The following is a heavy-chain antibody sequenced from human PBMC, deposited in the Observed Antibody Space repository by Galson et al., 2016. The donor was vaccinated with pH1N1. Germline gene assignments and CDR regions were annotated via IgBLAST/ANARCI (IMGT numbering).Heavy chain of an antibody. CDR2: IDHSGSA. J-gene: IGHJ5*02. CDR3: AGGYYNFWSGYSRPNWFDP. V-gene: IGHV4-34*01. D-gene: IGHD3-3*01. CDR1: GGSFSGYY. Sequence: ETLSLTCAVYGGSFSGYYWSWIRQPPGKGLEWIGEIDHSGSANYNPSLKSRVTMSVDTSKNHFSLNLNFVTAADTAVYYCAGGYYNFWSGYSRPNWFDPWGQGTLVTVSS.